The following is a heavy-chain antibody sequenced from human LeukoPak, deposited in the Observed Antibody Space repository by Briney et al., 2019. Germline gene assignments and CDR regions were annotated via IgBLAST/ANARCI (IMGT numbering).Heavy chain of an antibody. CDR1: GGSLNTYY. J-gene: IGHJ4*02. D-gene: IGHD2-2*01. CDR2: IYYSGST. CDR3: ARAGPGYCSSTSCYYFDY. V-gene: IGHV4-59*01. Sequence: SETLSLTCTVSGGSLNTYYWSWIRQPPGKGLEWIGYIYYSGSTHYNPSLKSRVTISVDTSKNQFSLELNSVTAADTAVYYCARAGPGYCSSTSCYYFDYWGQGTLVTVSS.